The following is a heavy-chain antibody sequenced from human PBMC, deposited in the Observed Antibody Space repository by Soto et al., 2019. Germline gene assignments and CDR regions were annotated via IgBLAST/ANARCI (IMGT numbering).Heavy chain of an antibody. CDR2: ISPYNGHT. V-gene: IGHV1-18*04. J-gene: IGHJ6*02. CDR1: GYIFNGYG. CDR3: ARGGSGYHTGRGFAGAMDV. D-gene: IGHD3-3*01. Sequence: QIQLVQSGGEVKKPGASVNLSCKASGYIFNGYGISWVRQAPGQGLEWMGWISPYNGHTEYSQSLQGRLTVTADTSTTAVYMDLRSLRSDDTAVYYCARGGSGYHTGRGFAGAMDVWGQGTTVTVSS.